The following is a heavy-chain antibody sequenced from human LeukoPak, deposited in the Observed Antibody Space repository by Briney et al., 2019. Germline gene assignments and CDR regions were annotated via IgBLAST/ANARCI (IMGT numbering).Heavy chain of an antibody. CDR1: GFTFSSYS. J-gene: IGHJ4*02. Sequence: GGSLRLSCAASGFTFSSYSMNWVRQAPGKGLEWVSSISSSSSYIYYVDSVKGRFTISRDNAKNSLYLQMNNLRAEDTAVYYCAKAASSGDDATHGDYWGQGTLVTVSS. V-gene: IGHV3-21*04. CDR2: ISSSSSYI. D-gene: IGHD4-17*01. CDR3: AKAASSGDDATHGDY.